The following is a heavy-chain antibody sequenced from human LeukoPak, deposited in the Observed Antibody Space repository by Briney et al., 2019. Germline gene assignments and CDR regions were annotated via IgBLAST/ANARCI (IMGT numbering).Heavy chain of an antibody. J-gene: IGHJ4*02. D-gene: IGHD3-22*01. CDR3: ARDAYYYDSSGYYYIDY. V-gene: IGHV3-11*01. CDR1: GFTFSDYY. Sequence: GGSLRLSCAASGFTFSDYYMSWIRQAPGKGLEWVSYISSSGSTMYYADSVKGRFTISRDNAKNSLYLQMNSLRAEDTAVYYCARDAYYYDSSGYYYIDYWGQGTLVTVSS. CDR2: ISSSGSTM.